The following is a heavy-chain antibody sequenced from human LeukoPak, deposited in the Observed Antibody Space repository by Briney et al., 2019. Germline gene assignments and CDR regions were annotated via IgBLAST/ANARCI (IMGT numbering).Heavy chain of an antibody. J-gene: IGHJ4*02. Sequence: PGGSLRLSCAASGFTFSNYWMSWVRQAPGKGLEWVANINQDGSEKYYVDSVKGRFTISRDNAENSLYLQMDSLRAEDTAVYYCARVWKPKQWLVTGYFDYWGQRTLVTVSS. CDR3: ARVWKPKQWLVTGYFDY. CDR2: INQDGSEK. V-gene: IGHV3-7*01. CDR1: GFTFSNYW. D-gene: IGHD6-19*01.